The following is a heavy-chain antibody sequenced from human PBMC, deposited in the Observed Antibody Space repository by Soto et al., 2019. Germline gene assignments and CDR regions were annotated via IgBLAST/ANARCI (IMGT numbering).Heavy chain of an antibody. D-gene: IGHD3-3*01. CDR1: GFTFSSYG. CDR2: IWYDGSNK. Sequence: HPGGSLRLSCAASGFTFSSYGMHWVRQAPGKGLEWVAVIWYDGSNKYYADSVKGRFTISRDNSKNTLYLQMNSLRAEDTAVYYCAREFLGGTIFGVVPKAHYGMDVWGQGTTVTVSS. J-gene: IGHJ6*02. CDR3: AREFLGGTIFGVVPKAHYGMDV. V-gene: IGHV3-33*01.